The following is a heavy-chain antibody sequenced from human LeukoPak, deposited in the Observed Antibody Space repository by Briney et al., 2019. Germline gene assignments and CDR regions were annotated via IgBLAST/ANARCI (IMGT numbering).Heavy chain of an antibody. CDR1: GFTFSSYA. CDR2: ISGSGDST. CDR3: TREYGSQSYYYDY. D-gene: IGHD3-10*01. Sequence: AGGSLRLSCAASGFTFSSYAMTWVRQAPGKGLEWVSAISGSGDSTHYADSVKGRLTISRDNSKNTLYLQMNSLRAEDTAVYYCTREYGSQSYYYDYWGQGTLVTVSS. V-gene: IGHV3-23*01. J-gene: IGHJ4*02.